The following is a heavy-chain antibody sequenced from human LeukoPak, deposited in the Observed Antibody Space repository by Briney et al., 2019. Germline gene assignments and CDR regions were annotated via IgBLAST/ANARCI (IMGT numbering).Heavy chain of an antibody. CDR3: ARGDGWFDP. V-gene: IGHV4-34*01. J-gene: IGHJ5*02. CDR1: GGSFSGYY. Sequence: SETLSLTCAVYGGSFSGYYWSWIRQPPGKGLEWIGEINHSGSTNYNPSLKSRVTTSVDTSKNQFSLKLSSVTAADTAVYYCARGDGWFDPWGQGTLVTVSS. CDR2: INHSGST.